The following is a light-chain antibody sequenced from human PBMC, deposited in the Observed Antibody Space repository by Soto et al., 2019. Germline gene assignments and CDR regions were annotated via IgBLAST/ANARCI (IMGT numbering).Light chain of an antibody. J-gene: IGKJ4*01. Sequence: DIQMTQSPSSLSASEGDRVTITCRASQNIRNYLNWYQQKPGKAPKLLIDFASSLQSGVPSRFSGSGSGTDFTLTTTGLQPADFATYFCQQTYNTPLTFGGGTKVDIK. V-gene: IGKV1-39*01. CDR2: FAS. CDR1: QNIRNY. CDR3: QQTYNTPLT.